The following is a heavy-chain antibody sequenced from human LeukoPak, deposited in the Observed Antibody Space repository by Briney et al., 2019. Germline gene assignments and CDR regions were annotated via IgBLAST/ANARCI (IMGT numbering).Heavy chain of an antibody. CDR2: IYYSGST. V-gene: IGHV4-59*01. J-gene: IGHJ4*02. CDR1: GGSISSYY. Sequence: SETLPLTCTVSGGSISSYYWSWIRQPPGKGLEWIGYIYYSGSTNYNPSLKSRVTISVDTSKNQFSLKLSSVTAADTAVYYCARANWNSYYFDYWGQGTLVTVSS. CDR3: ARANWNSYYFDY. D-gene: IGHD1-1*01.